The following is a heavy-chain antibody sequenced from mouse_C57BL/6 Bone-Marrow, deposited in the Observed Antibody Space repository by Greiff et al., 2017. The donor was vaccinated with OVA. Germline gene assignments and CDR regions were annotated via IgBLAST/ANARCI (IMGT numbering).Heavy chain of an antibody. V-gene: IGHV1-76*01. D-gene: IGHD1-1*01. CDR1: GYTFTDYY. J-gene: IGHJ2*01. CDR2: IYPGSGNT. CDR3: AIYYYEGY. Sequence: QVQLQQSGAELVRPGASVKLSCKASGYTFTDYYINWVKQRPGQGLEWIARIYPGSGNTYYNEKFKGKATLTAEKSSSTAYMQLSSLTSEDSAVYFCAIYYYEGYWGQGTTLTVSS.